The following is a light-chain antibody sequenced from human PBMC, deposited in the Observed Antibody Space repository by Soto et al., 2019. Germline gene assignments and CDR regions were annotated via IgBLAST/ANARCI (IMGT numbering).Light chain of an antibody. CDR3: QQYNYWPLYT. CDR2: GAS. J-gene: IGKJ5*01. V-gene: IGKV3-15*01. CDR1: QSVSTN. Sequence: EVVMTQFPATLSVSPGETATLSCRASQSVSTNLAWYQQKGGQAPSLLIYGASTRATGTPARFSGSGSGTEFTLTISRPQSEDFAVYYCQQYNYWPLYTFGQGTRLEIK.